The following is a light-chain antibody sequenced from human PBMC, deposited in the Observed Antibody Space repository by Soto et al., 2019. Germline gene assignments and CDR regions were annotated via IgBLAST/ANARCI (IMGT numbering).Light chain of an antibody. V-gene: IGKV3-15*01. J-gene: IGKJ4*01. CDR1: QSVSSN. Sequence: EIVMTQSPATLSVSPGKRATLSCRASQSVSSNLAWYQQKPGQAPRLLIYGASTRATGIPTRFIGSGSGTEFTLTISSLQSEDFAVYYCQQRSNWPPLFGGGTKVDIK. CDR2: GAS. CDR3: QQRSNWPPL.